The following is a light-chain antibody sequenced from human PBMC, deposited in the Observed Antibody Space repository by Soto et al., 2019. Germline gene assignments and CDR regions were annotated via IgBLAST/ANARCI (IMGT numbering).Light chain of an antibody. V-gene: IGLV2-14*01. CDR1: SSDVGGHNY. Sequence: QSALTQPASVSGSPGQSITISCNGTSSDVGGHNYVSWYQQHPGKAPKLLIHDVSDRPSGVSNRFSGSKSANTASLTISGLQAEDEADYYCSSYTVSSTHVVFGGGTKLTVL. CDR3: SSYTVSSTHVV. J-gene: IGLJ2*01. CDR2: DVS.